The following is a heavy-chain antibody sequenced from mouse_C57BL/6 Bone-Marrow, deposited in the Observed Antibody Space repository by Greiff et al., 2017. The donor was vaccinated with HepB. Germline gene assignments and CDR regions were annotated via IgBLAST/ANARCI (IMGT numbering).Heavy chain of an antibody. V-gene: IGHV5-4*03. CDR1: GFTFSSYA. CDR2: ISDGGSYT. CDR3: ASDRCTTVVANPYYYAMDY. Sequence: EVMLVESGGGLVKPGGSLKLSCAASGFTFSSYAMSWVRQTPEKRLEWVATISDGGSYTYYPDNVKGRFTFSRDNAKNNLYLQMSHLKSEDTAMYYCASDRCTTVVANPYYYAMDYWCQGTPFTVSS. D-gene: IGHD1-1*01. J-gene: IGHJ4*01.